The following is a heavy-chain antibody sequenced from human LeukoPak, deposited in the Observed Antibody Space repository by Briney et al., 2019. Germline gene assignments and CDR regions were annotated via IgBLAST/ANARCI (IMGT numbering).Heavy chain of an antibody. Sequence: GGSLRLSCAASGFTFDTYTMHWVRQAPGKGLEWVAIISYDGRNKYYADSVKGRLTNSRDNSKNTLYLQMNSLRDEDTAVYYCARDCSQTGGAVLGTEGSYFDYWGQGTLITVSS. J-gene: IGHJ4*02. CDR2: ISYDGRNK. CDR3: ARDCSQTGGAVLGTEGSYFDY. V-gene: IGHV3-30*04. D-gene: IGHD2-8*02. CDR1: GFTFDTYT.